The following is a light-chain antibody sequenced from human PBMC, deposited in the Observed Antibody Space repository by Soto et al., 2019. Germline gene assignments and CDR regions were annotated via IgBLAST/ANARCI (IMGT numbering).Light chain of an antibody. J-gene: IGLJ2*01. CDR2: EDT. Sequence: SYELTQPPPMSVAPGQTARITCGGNNIGSKGVNWYQQRPGQAPVLVIYEDTRRPSGIPERFSGSNSGNTATLTMSGVEAGDEADYYCQVWDSSGDYVVFGGGTKLTVL. V-gene: IGLV3-21*02. CDR1: NIGSKG. CDR3: QVWDSSGDYVV.